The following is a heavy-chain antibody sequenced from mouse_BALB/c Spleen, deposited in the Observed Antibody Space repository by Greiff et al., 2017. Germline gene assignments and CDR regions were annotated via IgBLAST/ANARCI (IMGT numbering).Heavy chain of an antibody. CDR2: ISSGGSYT. Sequence: EVKVVESGGDLVKPGGSLKLSCAASGFTFSSYGMSWVRQTPDKRLEWVATISSGGSYTYYPDSVKGRFTISRDNAKNTLYLQMSSLKSEDTAMYYCASGDYDEYWGQGTTLTVSS. CDR1: GFTFSSYG. J-gene: IGHJ2*01. V-gene: IGHV5-6*01. CDR3: ASGDYDEY. D-gene: IGHD2-4*01.